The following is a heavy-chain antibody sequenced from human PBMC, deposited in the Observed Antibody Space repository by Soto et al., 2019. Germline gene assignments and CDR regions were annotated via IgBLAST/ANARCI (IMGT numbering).Heavy chain of an antibody. D-gene: IGHD6-6*01. CDR1: GGSFSGYY. V-gene: IGHV4-34*01. CDR3: ARFKVAARSLWFDP. Sequence: QVQLQQWGAGLLKPSETLSLTCAVYGGSFSGYYWSWIRQPPGKGLEWIGEINHSGSTNYNPSLKSRVTISVDTSKNQFSLKLRSVTAADTAVYYCARFKVAARSLWFDPWGQGTLVTVSS. CDR2: INHSGST. J-gene: IGHJ5*02.